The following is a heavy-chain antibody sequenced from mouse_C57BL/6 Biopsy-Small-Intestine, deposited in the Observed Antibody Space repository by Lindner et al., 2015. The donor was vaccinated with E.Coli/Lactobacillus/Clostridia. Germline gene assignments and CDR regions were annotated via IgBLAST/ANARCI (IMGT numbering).Heavy chain of an antibody. D-gene: IGHD1-1*01. J-gene: IGHJ4*01. CDR1: GYSFTGYF. CDR3: ARWGGSSYDYYAMDY. V-gene: IGHV1-20*01. Sequence: VQLQESGPELVKPGASVKISCKASGYSFTGYFMNWVMQSHGKSLEWIGRINPYNGDTFYNQKFKGKATLTVDKSSSTAHMELRSLTSEDSAVYYCARWGGSSYDYYAMDYWGQGTSVTVSS. CDR2: INPYNGDT.